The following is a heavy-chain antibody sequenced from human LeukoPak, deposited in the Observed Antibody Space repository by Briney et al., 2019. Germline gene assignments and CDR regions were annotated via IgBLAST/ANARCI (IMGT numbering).Heavy chain of an antibody. CDR3: ARGRRSGSYPYDY. J-gene: IGHJ4*02. Sequence: SETQSLTCAVYGGSFSGYYWSWIRQPPGKGLEWIGEINHSGSTNYNPSLKSRVTISVDTSKNQFSLKLSSVTAADTAVYYCARGRRSGSYPYDYWGQGTLVTVSS. CDR2: INHSGST. CDR1: GGSFSGYY. D-gene: IGHD1-26*01. V-gene: IGHV4-34*01.